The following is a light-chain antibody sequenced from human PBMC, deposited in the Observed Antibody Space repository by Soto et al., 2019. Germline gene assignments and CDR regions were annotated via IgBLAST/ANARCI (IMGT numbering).Light chain of an antibody. Sequence: QAVVTQPPSVSETPGQRVTISCSGSSSNIGSNTVNWYRQLPETAPKLLIYSNTQRPSGVPDRFSGSKSGTSASLAISGLQSEDEADYYCAVWDDSLNGCVFGTGTKVTFL. CDR3: AVWDDSLNGCV. CDR1: SSNIGSNT. CDR2: SNT. V-gene: IGLV1-44*01. J-gene: IGLJ1*01.